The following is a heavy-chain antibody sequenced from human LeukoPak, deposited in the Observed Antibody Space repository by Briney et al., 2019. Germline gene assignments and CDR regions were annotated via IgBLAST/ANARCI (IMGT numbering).Heavy chain of an antibody. CDR2: ITGSGDTT. J-gene: IGHJ4*02. Sequence: PGASLRLSCAASGFIFRYYAMSWVRLAPGKGLEWVSAITGSGDTTYYADSVKGRFTISRDNSKNALYVEMNTLRAEDTAVYYCVKWGDYDILTGYYVPDFWGQGTLVTVSS. V-gene: IGHV3-23*01. CDR1: GFIFRYYA. D-gene: IGHD3-9*01. CDR3: VKWGDYDILTGYYVPDF.